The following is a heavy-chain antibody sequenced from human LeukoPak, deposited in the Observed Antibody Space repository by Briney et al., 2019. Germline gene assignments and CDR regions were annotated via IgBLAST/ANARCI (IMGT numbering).Heavy chain of an antibody. CDR2: IIPIFGTA. CDR1: GGTFSSYA. Sequence: ASVKVSCKASGGTFSSYAISWVRQAPGQGLEWMGGIIPIFGTANYAQKFQGRVTITADESTSTAYMELSSPRSEDTAVYYCARAPSGGSGYYYYFDYWGQGTLVTVSS. CDR3: ARAPSGGSGYYYYFDY. V-gene: IGHV1-69*13. D-gene: IGHD3-22*01. J-gene: IGHJ4*02.